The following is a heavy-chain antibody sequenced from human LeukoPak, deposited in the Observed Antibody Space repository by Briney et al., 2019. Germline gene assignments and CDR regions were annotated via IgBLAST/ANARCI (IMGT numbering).Heavy chain of an antibody. J-gene: IGHJ5*02. V-gene: IGHV4-38-2*02. Sequence: PSETLSLTCTVSGYSISSGYYWGWIRQPPGKGLEWIGSIYHSGSTYYNPSLKSRVTMSVDTSKNQFSLKLSSVTAADTAVYYCARDLNPYILMVYAIGGNWWFDPWGQGTLVTVSS. D-gene: IGHD2-8*01. CDR1: GYSISSGYY. CDR3: ARDLNPYILMVYAIGGNWWFDP. CDR2: IYHSGST.